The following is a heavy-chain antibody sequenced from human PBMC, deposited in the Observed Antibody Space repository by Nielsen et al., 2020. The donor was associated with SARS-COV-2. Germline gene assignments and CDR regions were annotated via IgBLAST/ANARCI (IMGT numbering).Heavy chain of an antibody. CDR1: GFTFSSYG. D-gene: IGHD1/OR15-1a*01. J-gene: IGHJ6*02. CDR3: AGQQGHYYYYGMDV. V-gene: IGHV3-30*02. Sequence: GESLKISCAASGFTFSSYGMHWVRQAPGKGLEWVAVIWYDGSNKYYADSVKGRFTISRDNSKNTLYLQMNSLRAEDTAVYYCAGQQGHYYYYGMDVWGQGTTVTVSS. CDR2: IWYDGSNK.